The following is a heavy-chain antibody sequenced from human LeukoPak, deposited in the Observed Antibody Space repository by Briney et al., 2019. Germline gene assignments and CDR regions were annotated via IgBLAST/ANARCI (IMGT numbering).Heavy chain of an antibody. V-gene: IGHV1-46*01. Sequence: ASVKVSCKASGYTFTSYYMHWVRQAPGQGLEWMGIINPSGGSTSYAQKFQGRVTMTRDTSTSTVYMELSSLRSEDTAVYYCARDNNVVVPQTPFDYWGQGTLVTVSS. CDR3: ARDNNVVVPQTPFDY. CDR2: INPSGGST. J-gene: IGHJ4*02. D-gene: IGHD3-22*01. CDR1: GYTFTSYY.